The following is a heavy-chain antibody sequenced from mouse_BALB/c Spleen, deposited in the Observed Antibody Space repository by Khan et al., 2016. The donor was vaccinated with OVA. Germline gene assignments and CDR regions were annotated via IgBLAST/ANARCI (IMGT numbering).Heavy chain of an antibody. CDR1: GYTFTNFG. CDR2: ISPYTGEP. J-gene: IGHJ4*01. Sequence: QIQLVQSGPELKKPGETVKISCKASGYTFTNFGMTWVKQAPGKGLKWMGWISPYTGEPTYADEFKGRVAFSSETSASTAYLQINTLKNEDTAIYFCTRRGWLPRYGMYYWGQGNSVTVSS. CDR3: TRRGWLPRYGMYY. D-gene: IGHD1-1*02. V-gene: IGHV9-3-1*01.